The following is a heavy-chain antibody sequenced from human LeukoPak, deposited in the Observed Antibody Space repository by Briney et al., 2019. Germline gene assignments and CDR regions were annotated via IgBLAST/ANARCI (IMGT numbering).Heavy chain of an antibody. J-gene: IGHJ4*02. D-gene: IGHD7-27*01. Sequence: GGSLRLSCAASGVTFSTFWMDWVRQAPGKGVEWVANSNQEGSEKYYMDSGKGRFTISRDNAKNSLYLQMNSLRAEDTDVYYCAEQGTEWGQGTLVTVSS. CDR2: SNQEGSEK. CDR1: GVTFSTFW. CDR3: AEQGTE. V-gene: IGHV3-7*01.